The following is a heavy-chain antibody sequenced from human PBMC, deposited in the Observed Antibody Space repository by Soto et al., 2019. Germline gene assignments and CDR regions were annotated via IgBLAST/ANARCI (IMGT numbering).Heavy chain of an antibody. CDR1: GGSISSGGYS. D-gene: IGHD3-10*01. V-gene: IGHV4-30-2*01. Sequence: TSETLSLTCAVSGGSISSGGYSWNWIRQPPGKGLEWIGYIYHNGNTYYNPSLKSRLTISIDTSKNQFSLKLSSLSAADTAVYYCARHSPPFFYGSGPWDVWGQGTTVTVSS. CDR2: IYHNGNT. J-gene: IGHJ6*02. CDR3: ARHSPPFFYGSGPWDV.